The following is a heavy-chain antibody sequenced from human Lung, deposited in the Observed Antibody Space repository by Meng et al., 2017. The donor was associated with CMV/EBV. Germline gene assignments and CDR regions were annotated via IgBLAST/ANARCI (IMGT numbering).Heavy chain of an antibody. Sequence: SETXSLTCAVSGGSISSSNWWSWVRQPPGKGLDWIGEIYHSGSTNYNPSLKSRVTISVDKSKNQFSLKLSSVTAADTAVYYCARDGAAGPANYYYYYVMDVWXQGTXVTVSS. V-gene: IGHV4-4*02. D-gene: IGHD6-13*01. CDR1: GGSISSSNW. CDR3: ARDGAAGPANYYYYYVMDV. CDR2: IYHSGST. J-gene: IGHJ6*02.